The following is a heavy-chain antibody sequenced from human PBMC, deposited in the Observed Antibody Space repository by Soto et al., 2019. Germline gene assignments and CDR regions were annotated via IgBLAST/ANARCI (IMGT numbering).Heavy chain of an antibody. V-gene: IGHV3-33*01. D-gene: IGHD6-13*01. CDR3: ARDLCGAAAGTCSFDY. CDR2: IWYDGSNK. Sequence: PGGSLRLSCAASGFTFSSYGMHWVRQAPGKGLEWVAVIWYDGSNKYYADSVKGRFTISRDNSKNTLYLQMNSLRAEDTAVYYCARDLCGAAAGTCSFDYWGQGTLVTVSS. J-gene: IGHJ4*02. CDR1: GFTFSSYG.